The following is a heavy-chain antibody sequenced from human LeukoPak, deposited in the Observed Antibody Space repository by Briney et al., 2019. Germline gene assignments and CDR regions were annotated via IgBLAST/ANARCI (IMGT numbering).Heavy chain of an antibody. J-gene: IGHJ4*02. D-gene: IGHD3-22*01. CDR3: ARVLRRPYYYDSSIDY. CDR2: ISYDGSNK. Sequence: PGRSLRLSCAASGFTFSSYAMHWVRQAPGKGLEWVAVISYDGSNKYYADSVKGRFTISRDNSKNTLYLQMNSLRAEDTAVYYCARVLRRPYYYDSSIDYWGQGTLVTVSS. CDR1: GFTFSSYA. V-gene: IGHV3-30*04.